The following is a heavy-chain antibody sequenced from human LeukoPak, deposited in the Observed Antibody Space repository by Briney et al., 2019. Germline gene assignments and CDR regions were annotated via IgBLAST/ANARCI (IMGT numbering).Heavy chain of an antibody. CDR1: GFTVSSNY. CDR2: IYSGGTT. Sequence: GGSLRLSCAASGFTVSSNYMSWVRQAPGKGLEWVSVIYSGGTTNYADSVKGRCTISRDNSKNTLYLQMNSLRAEDTAVYYCARVNAMILTDYHFDYWGQGTLVTVSS. CDR3: ARVNAMILTDYHFDY. J-gene: IGHJ4*02. V-gene: IGHV3-53*01. D-gene: IGHD3-22*01.